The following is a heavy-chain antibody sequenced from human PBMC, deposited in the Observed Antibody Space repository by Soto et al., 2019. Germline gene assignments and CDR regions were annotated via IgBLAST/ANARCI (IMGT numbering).Heavy chain of an antibody. J-gene: IGHJ3*02. CDR1: GGSISSYY. Sequence: SETLSLTCTGSGGSISSYYWSWIRQPPGKGLEWIGYIYYSGSTNYNPSLKSRVTISVDTSKNQFSLKLSSVTAADTAVYYCAREGALGGAFDIWGQGTMVTVSS. CDR2: IYYSGST. CDR3: AREGALGGAFDI. D-gene: IGHD3-16*01. V-gene: IGHV4-59*01.